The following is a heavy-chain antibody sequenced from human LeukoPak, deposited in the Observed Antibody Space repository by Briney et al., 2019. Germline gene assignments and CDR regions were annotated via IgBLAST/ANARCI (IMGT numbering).Heavy chain of an antibody. D-gene: IGHD3-22*01. Sequence: GGPLRLSCAASGFTFSSYAMSWVRQAPGKGLEWISGIRGSGGSTYYADSVKGRFTISRDNSKNTLYLQMNSLRVEDTAVYYCANDDYYDSSGQLDAFDIWGQGTMVTVSS. CDR1: GFTFSSYA. CDR3: ANDDYYDSSGQLDAFDI. J-gene: IGHJ3*02. V-gene: IGHV3-23*01. CDR2: IRGSGGST.